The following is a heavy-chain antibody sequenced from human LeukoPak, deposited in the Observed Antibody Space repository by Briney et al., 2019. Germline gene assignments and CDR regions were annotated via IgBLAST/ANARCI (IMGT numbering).Heavy chain of an antibody. V-gene: IGHV4-39*01. Sequence: SETLSLTCTVSGGSISSSSYYWGWIRHPPGKGLEWIGSIYYSGSTYYNPSLKSRVTISVDTSKNQFSLKLSSVTAADTAVYYCARQVTVGSFFDYWGQGTLVTVSS. CDR2: IYYSGST. CDR1: GGSISSSSYY. CDR3: ARQVTVGSFFDY. J-gene: IGHJ4*02. D-gene: IGHD2-21*02.